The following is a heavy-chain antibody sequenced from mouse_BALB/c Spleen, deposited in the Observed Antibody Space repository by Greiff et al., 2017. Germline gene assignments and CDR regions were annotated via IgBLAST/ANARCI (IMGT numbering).Heavy chain of an antibody. CDR1: GYTFTSYW. D-gene: IGHD1-1*01. CDR2: INPSNGRT. Sequence: QVQLQQPGAELVKPGASVKLSCKASGYTFTSYWMHWVKQRPGQGLEWIGEINPSNGRTNYNEKFKSKATLTVDKSSSTAYMQLSSLTSEDSAVYYCARRGYYGSRGYFDVWGAGTTVTVSS. V-gene: IGHV1S81*02. CDR3: ARRGYYGSRGYFDV. J-gene: IGHJ1*01.